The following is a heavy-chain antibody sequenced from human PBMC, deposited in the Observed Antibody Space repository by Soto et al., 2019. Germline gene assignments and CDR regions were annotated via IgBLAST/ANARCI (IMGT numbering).Heavy chain of an antibody. V-gene: IGHV3-23*01. J-gene: IGHJ4*02. CDR3: AKTLREYYDILTGYSPHATGWDY. CDR1: GFTFSSYA. Sequence: EVQLLESGGGLVQPGGSLRLSCAASGFTFSSYAMSWVRQAPGKGLEWVSAISGSGGSTYYADSVKGRFTISRDNSKNTLYLQMNSLRAEYTAVYYCAKTLREYYDILTGYSPHATGWDYWGQGTLVTVSS. D-gene: IGHD3-9*01. CDR2: ISGSGGST.